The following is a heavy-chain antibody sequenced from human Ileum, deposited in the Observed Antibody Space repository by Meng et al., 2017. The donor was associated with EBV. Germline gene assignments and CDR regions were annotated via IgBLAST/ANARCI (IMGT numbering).Heavy chain of an antibody. CDR2: VYWDDDK. V-gene: IGHV2-5*02. CDR1: GFSLNTSGVG. Sequence: TFQESGPTQVNPTQTLTLTCIFSGFSLNTSGVGVGWFRQPPGKALEWLALVYWDDDKRYSPSLERRLTITKDTSKNQVVLTMTNMDPLDTATYYCAHEEDWRIDYWGQGTLVTVSS. CDR3: AHEEDWRIDY. J-gene: IGHJ4*02. D-gene: IGHD3/OR15-3a*01.